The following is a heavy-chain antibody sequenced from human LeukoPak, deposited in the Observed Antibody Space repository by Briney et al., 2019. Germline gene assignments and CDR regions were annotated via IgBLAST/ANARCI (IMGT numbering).Heavy chain of an antibody. D-gene: IGHD5-18*01. CDR1: GYTFTGYY. V-gene: IGHV1-2*02. Sequence: ASVKVSCKASGYTFTGYYMHWVRQAPGQGLEWMGWINPNSGGTNYAQKFQGRVTMTRDTSISTAYMELSRLRSEDTAVYYCARGLQLWFEFDYWGQGTLVTVSS. CDR2: INPNSGGT. J-gene: IGHJ4*02. CDR3: ARGLQLWFEFDY.